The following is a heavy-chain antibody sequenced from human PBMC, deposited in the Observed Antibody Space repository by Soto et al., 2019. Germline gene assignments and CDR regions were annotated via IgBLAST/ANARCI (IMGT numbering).Heavy chain of an antibody. J-gene: IGHJ6*02. Sequence: TSETLSLTCTVSGGSISSGGYYWSWIRQHPGKGLEWIGYIYYSGSTYYNPSLKSRVTISVGTSKNQFSLKLSSVTAADTAVYYCARETSSPGYYGMDVWGQGTTVTVSS. D-gene: IGHD2-2*01. CDR3: ARETSSPGYYGMDV. V-gene: IGHV4-31*03. CDR1: GGSISSGGYY. CDR2: IYYSGST.